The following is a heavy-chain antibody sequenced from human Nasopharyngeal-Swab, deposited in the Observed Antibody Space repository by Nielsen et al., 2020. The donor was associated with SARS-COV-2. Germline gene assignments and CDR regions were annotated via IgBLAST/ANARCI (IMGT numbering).Heavy chain of an antibody. CDR3: ARDPGGGMDV. CDR2: ISYDGSNK. J-gene: IGHJ6*02. Sequence: GGSLRLSCAASGFTFSSYEMNWVRQAPGKGLEWVAVISYDGSNKYYADSVKGRFTISRDNSKNTLYLQMNSLRAEGTAVYYCARDPGGGMDVWGQGTTVTVSS. V-gene: IGHV3-30-3*01. CDR1: GFTFSSYE.